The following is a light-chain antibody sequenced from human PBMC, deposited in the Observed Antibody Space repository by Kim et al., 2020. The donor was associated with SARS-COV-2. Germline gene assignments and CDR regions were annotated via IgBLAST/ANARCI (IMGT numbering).Light chain of an antibody. CDR1: SSNVGSNNS. Sequence: QSALTQPRSVSGSPGQSVTISCTGTSSNVGSNNSVCWYQQHPGKAPKLMFYDDSKRPSGVPDRFSGSKSGNTASLTISGLQAEDEADYYCSSYADSHYREVFGPGTQLTVL. CDR2: DDS. CDR3: SSYADSHYREV. V-gene: IGLV2-11*01. J-gene: IGLJ7*01.